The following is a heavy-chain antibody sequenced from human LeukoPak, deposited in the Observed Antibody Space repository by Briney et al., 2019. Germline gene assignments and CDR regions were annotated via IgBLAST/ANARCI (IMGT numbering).Heavy chain of an antibody. D-gene: IGHD2-15*01. CDR2: IKSKTDGGTT. J-gene: IGHJ4*02. V-gene: IGHV3-15*07. CDR1: GFTFSNAW. CDR3: TTDRKKTYCSGGSCYSHRFDY. Sequence: GGSLRLSCAASGFTFSNAWMNWVRQAPGKGLEWVGRIKSKTDGGTTDYAAPVKGRFTISRDDSKNTLYLQMNSLKTEDTAVHYCTTDRKKTYCSGGSCYSHRFDYWGQGTLVTVSS.